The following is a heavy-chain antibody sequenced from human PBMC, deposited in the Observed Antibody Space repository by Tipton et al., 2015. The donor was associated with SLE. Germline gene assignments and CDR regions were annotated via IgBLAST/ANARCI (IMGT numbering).Heavy chain of an antibody. CDR3: ARGQLAGDY. Sequence: SLRLSCAASGFTFSSYGMSWVRQAPGKGLEWVSDISGSGGSTNYADSVKGRFTISRDNSKNTLYLQMNSLRAEDTAVYYCARGQLAGDYWGQGTLVTVSS. V-gene: IGHV3-23*01. CDR2: ISGSGGST. D-gene: IGHD6-13*01. CDR1: GFTFSSYG. J-gene: IGHJ4*02.